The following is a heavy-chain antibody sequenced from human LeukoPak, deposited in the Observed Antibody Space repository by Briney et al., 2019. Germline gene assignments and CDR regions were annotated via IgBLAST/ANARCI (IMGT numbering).Heavy chain of an antibody. CDR3: ARDLGYCSGGSCYDFDY. Sequence: GASVKVSCKASGYTFTSYDINWVRQATGQGLEWMGGIIPIFGTANYAQKFQGRVTITADESTSTAYMELSSLRSEDTAVYYCARDLGYCSGGSCYDFDYWGQGTLVTVSS. CDR2: IIPIFGTA. J-gene: IGHJ4*02. V-gene: IGHV1-69*13. CDR1: GYTFTSYD. D-gene: IGHD2-15*01.